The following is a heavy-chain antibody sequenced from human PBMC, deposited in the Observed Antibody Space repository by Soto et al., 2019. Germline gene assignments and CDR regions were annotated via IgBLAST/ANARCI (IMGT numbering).Heavy chain of an antibody. J-gene: IGHJ6*02. V-gene: IGHV1-69*13. CDR1: GGTFSSYA. D-gene: IGHD6-19*01. Sequence: GASVKVSCKASGGTFSSYAISWVRQAPGQGLEWMGGIIPIFGTANYAQKFQGRVTITADESTSTAYMELSSLRSEDTAVYYCARGPDLSGWAPNYYYYGMDVWGQGTTVTVAS. CDR2: IIPIFGTA. CDR3: ARGPDLSGWAPNYYYYGMDV.